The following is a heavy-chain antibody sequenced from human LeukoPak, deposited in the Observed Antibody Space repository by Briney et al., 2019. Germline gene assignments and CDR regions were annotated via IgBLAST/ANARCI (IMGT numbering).Heavy chain of an antibody. CDR3: ARDRAYSSRPYYFDY. V-gene: IGHV1-69*05. CDR1: GGTFISYA. CDR2: IIPIFGTA. D-gene: IGHD6-13*01. J-gene: IGHJ4*02. Sequence: SVKVPCKASGGTFISYAISWVRQAPGQGREWMGRIIPIFGTANYAQKFQGRVTITTDESTSTAYMELSSLRSEDTAVYYCARDRAYSSRPYYFDYWGQGTLVTVSS.